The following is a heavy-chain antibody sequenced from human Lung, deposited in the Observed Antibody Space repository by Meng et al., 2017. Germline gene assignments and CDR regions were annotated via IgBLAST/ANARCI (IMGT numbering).Heavy chain of an antibody. J-gene: IGHJ1*01. CDR1: GFTFSDHW. V-gene: IGHV3-74*01. CDR2: INRDGTKP. CDR3: TNDRLDH. Sequence: ESGVGCGPLGGSLGLFCAASGFTFSDHWMHWVRQGPGKGLVWVSRINRDGTKPTYADSVKGRFTISRDNAKNTLYLQMNNLRAEDTAFYYCTNDRLDHWGQGALVTVSS. D-gene: IGHD1-1*01.